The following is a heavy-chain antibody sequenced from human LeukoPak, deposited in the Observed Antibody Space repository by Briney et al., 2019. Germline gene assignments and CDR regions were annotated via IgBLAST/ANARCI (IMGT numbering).Heavy chain of an antibody. CDR3: AREIPQQLVAMDV. CDR1: GFTFSTYP. J-gene: IGHJ6*02. D-gene: IGHD6-13*01. CDR2: ITGGGTNT. V-gene: IGHV3-23*01. Sequence: PGGSLRLSCAASGFTFSTYPISWVRQAPGKGLEWVSAITGGGTNTYYADSVKGRFTISRDNAKNSLYLQMNGLRAEDTAVYYCAREIPQQLVAMDVWGQGTTVTVSS.